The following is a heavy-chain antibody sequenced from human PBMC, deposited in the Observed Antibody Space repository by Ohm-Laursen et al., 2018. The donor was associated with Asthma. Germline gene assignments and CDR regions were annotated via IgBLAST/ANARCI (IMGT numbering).Heavy chain of an antibody. Sequence: SLRLSCTASGFTFSSYGMHWVRQAPGKGLECVAVISYDGRDKYYADSVKGRFTISRDNSNNTLYLQMNSLRAEDTAVYYCAKDGIAAARAGSYIDNWGQGTLVTVSS. CDR3: AKDGIAAARAGSYIDN. CDR2: ISYDGRDK. J-gene: IGHJ4*02. CDR1: GFTFSSYG. D-gene: IGHD6-13*01. V-gene: IGHV3-30*18.